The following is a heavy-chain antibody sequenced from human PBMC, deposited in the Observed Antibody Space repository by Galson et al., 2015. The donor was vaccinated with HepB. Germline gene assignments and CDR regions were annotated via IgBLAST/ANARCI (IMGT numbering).Heavy chain of an antibody. Sequence: SLRLSCAASGFTFGDYAMSWVRQAPGKGLEWVGFIRSKAYGGTTEYAASVKGRFTISRDDSKSIAYLQMNSLKTEDTAVYYCTRELGGGSSNDAFDIWGQGTMVTVSS. CDR2: IRSKAYGGTT. CDR1: GFTFGDYA. D-gene: IGHD4-23*01. V-gene: IGHV3-49*04. J-gene: IGHJ3*02. CDR3: TRELGGGSSNDAFDI.